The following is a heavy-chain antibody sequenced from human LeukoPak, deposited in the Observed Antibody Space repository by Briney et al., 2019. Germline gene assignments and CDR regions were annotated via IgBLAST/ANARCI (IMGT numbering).Heavy chain of an antibody. Sequence: GGSLRLSCAASGFTFSSYGMHWVRQAPGKGLEWVAVIWYDGSNKYYADSVKGRFTISRDNSKNTLYLQMNSLRAEDTAVYYCAKDHAYYDFWSGYYHWDYFDYWGQGTLVTVSS. D-gene: IGHD3-3*01. J-gene: IGHJ4*02. V-gene: IGHV3-30*02. CDR1: GFTFSSYG. CDR2: IWYDGSNK. CDR3: AKDHAYYDFWSGYYHWDYFDY.